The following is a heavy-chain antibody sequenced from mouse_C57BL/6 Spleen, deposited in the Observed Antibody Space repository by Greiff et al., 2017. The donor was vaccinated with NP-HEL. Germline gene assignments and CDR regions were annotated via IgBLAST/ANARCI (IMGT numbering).Heavy chain of an antibody. Sequence: EVQLQQSGPELVKPGASVKISCKASGYTFTDYYMNWVKQSHGKSLEWIGDINPNNGGTSYNQKFKGKATLTVDKSSSTAYMELRSLTSEDSAVYYCARFYDYDYWYFDVWGTGTTVTVSS. D-gene: IGHD2-4*01. J-gene: IGHJ1*03. CDR3: ARFYDYDYWYFDV. CDR2: INPNNGGT. V-gene: IGHV1-26*01. CDR1: GYTFTDYY.